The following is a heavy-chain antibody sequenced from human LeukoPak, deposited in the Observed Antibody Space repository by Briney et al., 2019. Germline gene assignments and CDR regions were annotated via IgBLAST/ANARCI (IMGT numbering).Heavy chain of an antibody. CDR1: GYTFTGYY. D-gene: IGHD3-10*01. J-gene: IGHJ5*02. CDR3: ARDVGEVTMVRTLSNWFDP. CDR2: INPNSGGT. V-gene: IGHV1-2*02. Sequence: ASVKVSCKASGYTFTGYYMHWVRQAPGQGLEWMGWINPNSGGTNYAQKFQGRVTMTSDTSISTAYMELSRLRSDDTAVYYCARDVGEVTMVRTLSNWFDPWGQGTLVTVSS.